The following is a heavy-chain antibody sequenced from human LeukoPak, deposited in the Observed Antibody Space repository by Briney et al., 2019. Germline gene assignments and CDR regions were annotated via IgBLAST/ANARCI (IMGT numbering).Heavy chain of an antibody. CDR1: GGSFSNYF. Sequence: SDTLSLTCAVYGGSFSNYFWTWIRQSPAKGLEWVGEINESGDTDYNPSLKRRANISIDTSRSQFSLTLSSVTAADTAMYYCARVVGIAVVPGASEDNYFDPWGQGTQVTVSS. V-gene: IGHV4-34*01. D-gene: IGHD2-2*01. CDR3: ARVVGIAVVPGASEDNYFDP. CDR2: INESGDT. J-gene: IGHJ5*02.